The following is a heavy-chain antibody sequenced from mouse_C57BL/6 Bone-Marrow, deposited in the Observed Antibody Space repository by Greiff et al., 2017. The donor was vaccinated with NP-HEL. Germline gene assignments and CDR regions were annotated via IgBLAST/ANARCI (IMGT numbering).Heavy chain of an antibody. CDR2: IYPGGGYT. J-gene: IGHJ1*03. CDR3: ARGYYYGPWYFDV. D-gene: IGHD2-1*01. Sequence: QVQLQQSGAELVRPGTSVKMSCKASGYTFTNYWIGWAKQRPGHGLEWIGDIYPGGGYTNYNEKFKGKATLTADKSSSTAYMQFSSLTSEDSAIYYCARGYYYGPWYFDVWGTGTTVTVSS. V-gene: IGHV1-63*01. CDR1: GYTFTNYW.